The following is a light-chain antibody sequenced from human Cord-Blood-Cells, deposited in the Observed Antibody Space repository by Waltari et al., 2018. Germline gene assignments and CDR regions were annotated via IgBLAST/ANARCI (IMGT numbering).Light chain of an antibody. Sequence: EIVLTQSPGTLSLSPGARATLSGRASQSVSSSFLAWYQQTPAQAPRLLIFGASSRATGIPDRFSGSGFGTDFTVISSRLEPEDVAVYYCQQYASSPPTFGQGTKLEIK. V-gene: IGKV3-20*01. J-gene: IGKJ2*01. CDR3: QQYASSPPT. CDR1: QSVSSSF. CDR2: GAS.